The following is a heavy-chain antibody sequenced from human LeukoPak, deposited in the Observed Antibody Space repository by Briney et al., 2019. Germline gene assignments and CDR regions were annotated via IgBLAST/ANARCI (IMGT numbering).Heavy chain of an antibody. V-gene: IGHV4-39*07. D-gene: IGHD3-10*01. Sequence: SETLSLTCTVSGGSITSSSYYWGWIRQPPGKGLEWIGNIYYSGSTNYNPSLKSRVTISVDKSKNQFSLKLNSVTAADTAVYYCATPRESYYGSGSYPPAFDIWGQGTMVTVSS. CDR2: IYYSGST. CDR3: ATPRESYYGSGSYPPAFDI. CDR1: GGSITSSSYY. J-gene: IGHJ3*02.